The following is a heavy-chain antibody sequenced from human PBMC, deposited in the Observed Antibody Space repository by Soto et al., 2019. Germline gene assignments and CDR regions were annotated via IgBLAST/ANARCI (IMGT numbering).Heavy chain of an antibody. CDR1: GFNFSTFG. J-gene: IGHJ6*02. CDR3: ANEGRQWLIYYYYGMDV. V-gene: IGHV3-30*18. Sequence: GGSLRLSCAASGFNFSTFGMHWVRQARGQEPEWVAVISYDGSNQNYADSVKGRFTISRDNSKNTLHLQMNSLRVEDTALYYCANEGRQWLIYYYYGMDVWGQGTTVTVSS. D-gene: IGHD6-19*01. CDR2: ISYDGSNQ.